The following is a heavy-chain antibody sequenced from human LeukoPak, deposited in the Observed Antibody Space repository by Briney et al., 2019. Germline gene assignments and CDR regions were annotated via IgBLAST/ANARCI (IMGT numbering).Heavy chain of an antibody. CDR2: INPSGGST. V-gene: IGHV1-46*01. J-gene: IGHJ4*02. D-gene: IGHD4-23*01. CDR1: GYTFTSYY. CDR3: ARDSSTTVVTPDYFDY. Sequence: ASVKVSCKASGYTFTSYYMHWVRQAPGQGLEWMGIINPSGGSTTCTQKFQGRVTMTKDTSTSTVYMELSSLRSEDTAVYYCARDSSTTVVTPDYFDYWGQGTLVTVSS.